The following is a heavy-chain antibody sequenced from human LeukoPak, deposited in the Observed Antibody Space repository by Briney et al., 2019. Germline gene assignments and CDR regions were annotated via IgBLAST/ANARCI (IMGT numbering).Heavy chain of an antibody. J-gene: IGHJ4*02. V-gene: IGHV1-69*05. CDR3: ANYVSGYDPDTRFDY. CDR1: GGTFSSYA. CDR2: IIPIFGTA. Sequence: SVKVSCKASGGTFSSYAISWVGQAPGQGLEWMGRIIPIFGTANYAQKFQGRVTITTDESTSTAYMELSSLRSEDTAVYYCANYVSGYDPDTRFDYWGQGTLVTVSS. D-gene: IGHD5-12*01.